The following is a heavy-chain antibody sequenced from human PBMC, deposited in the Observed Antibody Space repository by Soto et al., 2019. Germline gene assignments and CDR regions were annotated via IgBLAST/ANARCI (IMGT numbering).Heavy chain of an antibody. CDR2: ISGSGGST. CDR1: GFTFSSYA. Sequence: GGALRLSCAASGFTFSSYAMSWVRQAPGKGLEWVSAISGSGGSTYYADSVKGRFTISRDNSKNTLYLQMNSLRAEDTAVYYCAKDIVATITSPDYWGQGTLVTVSS. CDR3: AKDIVATITSPDY. J-gene: IGHJ4*02. D-gene: IGHD5-12*01. V-gene: IGHV3-23*01.